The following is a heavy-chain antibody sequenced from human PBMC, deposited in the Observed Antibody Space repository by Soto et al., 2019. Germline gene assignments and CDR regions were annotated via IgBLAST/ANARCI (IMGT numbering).Heavy chain of an antibody. CDR1: GYTFTSYA. D-gene: IGHD3-22*01. CDR3: ARDYYDSRGYTGTLDI. V-gene: IGHV1-3*01. J-gene: IGHJ3*02. Sequence: ASVKVSCKASGYTFTSYAMHWVRQAPGQRLEWMGWINAGNGNTKYSQKFQGRVTITRDTSASTAYMELSSLRSEDTAVYYCARDYYDSRGYTGTLDIWGQGTMVTVSS. CDR2: INAGNGNT.